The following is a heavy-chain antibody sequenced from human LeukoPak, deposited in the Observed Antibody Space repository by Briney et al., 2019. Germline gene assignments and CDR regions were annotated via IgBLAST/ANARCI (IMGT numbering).Heavy chain of an antibody. CDR1: GFTFKNYA. D-gene: IGHD3-22*01. V-gene: IGHV3-23*01. CDR3: AKAYSSGYWDYFDY. J-gene: IGHJ4*02. Sequence: GGSLRLSCAASGFTFKNYAMSWVRQAPGKGLEWVSGISGSGGSTYYADSVKGRFPISRDNSKNTLYMEMNSLRAEDSAVYYCAKAYSSGYWDYFDYWGQGTLVTVSS. CDR2: ISGSGGST.